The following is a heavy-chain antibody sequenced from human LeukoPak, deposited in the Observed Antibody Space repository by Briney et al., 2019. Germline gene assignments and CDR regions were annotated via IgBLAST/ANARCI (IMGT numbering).Heavy chain of an antibody. CDR3: ARRDIGWYFDL. D-gene: IGHD5-12*01. Sequence: SETLSLTCTVSGGSISSYYWSWIRQPPGKGREWIGYIYYSGSTNYNPSLKSRVTISVDTSKNQFSLKLSSVTAADTAVYYCARRDIGWYFDLWGRGTLVTVSS. CDR1: GGSISSYY. CDR2: IYYSGST. J-gene: IGHJ2*01. V-gene: IGHV4-59*08.